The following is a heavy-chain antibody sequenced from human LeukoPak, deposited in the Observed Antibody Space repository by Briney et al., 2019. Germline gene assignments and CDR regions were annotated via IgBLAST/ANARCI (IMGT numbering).Heavy chain of an antibody. CDR3: AIHIVVVPAAINNWFDP. D-gene: IGHD2-2*02. V-gene: IGHV4-34*01. CDR2: INHSGST. Sequence: SETLSLTCAVYGGSFSGYYWSWIRQPPGKGLEWIGEINHSGSTNYNPSLKGRVTISVDTSKNQFSLKLSSVTAADTAVYYCAIHIVVVPAAINNWFDPWGQGTLVTVSS. CDR1: GGSFSGYY. J-gene: IGHJ5*02.